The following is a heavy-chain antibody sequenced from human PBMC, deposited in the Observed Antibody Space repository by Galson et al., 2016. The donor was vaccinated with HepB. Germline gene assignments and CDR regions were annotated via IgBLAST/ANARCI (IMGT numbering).Heavy chain of an antibody. Sequence: QSGAEVKKPGESLKISCKGSGYSFSNYWIGWVRQMPGKGLEWMGIIFPGDSGTRYNPSFQGQVTISADESISTAYIQLNSLKATDSAMYYCARHHYYGSDSYGRAFDIWGQGTLVTVSS. CDR3: ARHHYYGSDSYGRAFDI. CDR2: IFPGDSGT. J-gene: IGHJ3*02. CDR1: GYSFSNYW. V-gene: IGHV5-51*01. D-gene: IGHD3-10*01.